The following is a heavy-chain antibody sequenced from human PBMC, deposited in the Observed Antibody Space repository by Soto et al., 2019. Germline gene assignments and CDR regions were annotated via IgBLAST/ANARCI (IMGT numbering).Heavy chain of an antibody. V-gene: IGHV3-23*01. CDR1: GCTFSTYA. CDR2: ISGSGGST. CDR3: TKIGLRFLEWLSPKDAFDI. Sequence: GGSLRLSCAASGCTFSTYAMSWVRQAPGKGLEWVSGISGSGGSTYYADSVMGRFTISRDNSKNTLYLQMNSLRAEDTAVYYRTKIGLRFLEWLSPKDAFDIWGQGTVVTVSS. J-gene: IGHJ3*02. D-gene: IGHD3-3*01.